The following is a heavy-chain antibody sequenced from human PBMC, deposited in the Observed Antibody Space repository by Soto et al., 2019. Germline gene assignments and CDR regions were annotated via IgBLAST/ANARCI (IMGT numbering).Heavy chain of an antibody. J-gene: IGHJ6*02. CDR3: VRQGIGDLHGLVDV. Sequence: QVQLQQSGPGLVKPSETLSLTCTVSSGPSRSHNWGWIRQPPGGGLEWIGYIYHTGDTSYNPSLRSRVTISADTSTNHISLTLRSVTAADTAVSYCVRQGIGDLHGLVDVWGQGTRVSVSS. V-gene: IGHV4-59*08. CDR2: IYHTGDT. CDR1: SGPSRSHN. D-gene: IGHD3-10*01.